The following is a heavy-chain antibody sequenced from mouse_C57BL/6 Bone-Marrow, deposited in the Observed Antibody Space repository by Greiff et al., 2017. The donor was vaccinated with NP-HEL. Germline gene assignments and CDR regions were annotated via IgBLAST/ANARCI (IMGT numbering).Heavy chain of an antibody. J-gene: IGHJ3*01. D-gene: IGHD2-1*01. Sequence: QVQLQQPGAELVKPGASVKLSCKASGYTFTSYWMHWVKQRPGQGLEWIGMIHPNSGSTNYNEKFKSKATLTVDKSSSTAYMQLSSLTSEDSAVYDCAGGLYGNRAWFAYWGQGTLVTVSA. CDR3: AGGLYGNRAWFAY. CDR1: GYTFTSYW. CDR2: IHPNSGST. V-gene: IGHV1-64*01.